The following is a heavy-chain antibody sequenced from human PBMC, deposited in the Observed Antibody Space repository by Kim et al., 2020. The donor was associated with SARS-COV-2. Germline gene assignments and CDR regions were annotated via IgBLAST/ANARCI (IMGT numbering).Heavy chain of an antibody. CDR1: GYSFTTYW. CDR3: ARAPGRSGGYFDY. D-gene: IGHD3-10*01. J-gene: IGHJ4*02. CDR2: IYPGDSDT. V-gene: IGHV5-51*01. Sequence: GESLKISCKGSGYSFTTYWIAWVRQMPGKGLKWMGIIYPGDSDTTYSPSFQGQVTISADKSISTAYLQWRSLKASDTAIYYCARAPGRSGGYFDYWGRGTLVTVSS.